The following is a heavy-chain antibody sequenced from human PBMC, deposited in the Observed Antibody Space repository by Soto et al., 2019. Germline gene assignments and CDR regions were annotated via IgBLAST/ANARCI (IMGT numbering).Heavy chain of an antibody. Sequence: QAGGSLRLSCAASGFTFSSYGMHWVRQAPGKGLEWVAVISYDGSNKYYADSVKGRFTISRDNSKNTLYLQMNSLRAEDTAVYYCAKGGDFWSGYYFDYYYYGMDVWGQGTTVTVSS. V-gene: IGHV3-30*18. D-gene: IGHD3-3*01. CDR1: GFTFSSYG. CDR3: AKGGDFWSGYYFDYYYYGMDV. CDR2: ISYDGSNK. J-gene: IGHJ6*02.